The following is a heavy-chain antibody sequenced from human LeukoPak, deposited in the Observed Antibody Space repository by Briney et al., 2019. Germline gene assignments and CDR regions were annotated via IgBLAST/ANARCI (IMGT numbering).Heavy chain of an antibody. J-gene: IGHJ4*02. CDR2: MWYDGSLQ. V-gene: IGHV3-33*01. CDR1: GFTFTSYG. Sequence: GGSLRLSCAASGFTFTSYGMHWVRQAPGKGLEWVAVMWYDGSLQYYVDSVKGRFTISRDTSKNTLYLQLNSLRAEDRALYYCARDMDFHFDNWGQGTLVTVSS. D-gene: IGHD3/OR15-3a*01. CDR3: ARDMDFHFDN.